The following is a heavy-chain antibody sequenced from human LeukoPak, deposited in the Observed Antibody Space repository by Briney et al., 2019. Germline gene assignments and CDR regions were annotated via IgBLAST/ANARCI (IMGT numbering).Heavy chain of an antibody. V-gene: IGHV3-74*01. D-gene: IGHD1-26*01. CDR2: ISPDGRTT. J-gene: IGHJ4*02. CDR3: VYSGSYRFDY. Sequence: GGSLRLSCAASGFTFSNNWMHWVRQAPGKGLVWVSRISPDGRTTTYADSVKGRFTISRDNARNTLYLQLNSLRADDTPVYYCVYSGSYRFDYWGQGNLVTVSS. CDR1: GFTFSNNW.